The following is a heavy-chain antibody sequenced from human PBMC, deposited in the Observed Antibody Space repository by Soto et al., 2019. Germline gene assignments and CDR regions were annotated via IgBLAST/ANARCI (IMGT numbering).Heavy chain of an antibody. CDR1: GGTFSSDS. CDR3: ARSGGRDRDFNY. Sequence: QVQLVQSGAEVKKPGSSVKVSCKASGGTFSSDSFSWVRQAPGQGLEWMGGIIPMFDTPIYAQKFQDRVTITAGESTGAAYMQSSTLRSGDTPVYYCARSGGRDRDFNYWGQGALVTVSS. D-gene: IGHD2-15*01. V-gene: IGHV1-69*12. CDR2: IIPMFDTP. J-gene: IGHJ4*02.